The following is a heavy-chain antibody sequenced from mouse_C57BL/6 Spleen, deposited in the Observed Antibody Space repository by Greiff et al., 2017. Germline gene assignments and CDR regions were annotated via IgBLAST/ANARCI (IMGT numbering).Heavy chain of an antibody. V-gene: IGHV5-17*01. J-gene: IGHJ4*01. CDR3: ARTGIKRGMDY. Sequence: EVQLVESGGGLVKPGGSLKLSCAASGFTFSDYGMHWVRQAPEKGLEWVAYISSGSSTIYYADTVKGRFTISRDNAKNTLFLQMTSLRSEDTAMYYCARTGIKRGMDYWGQGTSVTVSS. CDR2: ISSGSSTI. CDR1: GFTFSDYG. D-gene: IGHD2-4*01.